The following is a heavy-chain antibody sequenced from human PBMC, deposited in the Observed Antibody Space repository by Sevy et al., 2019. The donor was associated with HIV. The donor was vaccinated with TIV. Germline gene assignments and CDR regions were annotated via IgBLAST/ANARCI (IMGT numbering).Heavy chain of an antibody. CDR2: IKEDGSGK. CDR1: GFIVSRHW. D-gene: IGHD6-13*01. V-gene: IGHV3-7*03. Sequence: GGSLRLSCAASGFIVSRHWMSWVRQAPGKGLEWVANIKEDGSGKYYVDSVKGRFTISKDNAKNSLYLQMNSLGVEDTAVYFCARESIAGGVEAFDVWGQGTMVTVSS. J-gene: IGHJ3*01. CDR3: ARESIAGGVEAFDV.